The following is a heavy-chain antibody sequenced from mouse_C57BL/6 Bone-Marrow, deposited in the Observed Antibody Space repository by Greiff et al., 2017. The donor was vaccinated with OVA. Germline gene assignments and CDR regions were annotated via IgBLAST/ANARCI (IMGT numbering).Heavy chain of an antibody. Sequence: EVKVEESGGGLVKPGGSLKLSCAASGFTFSDYGMHWVRQAPEKGLEWVAYISSGSSTIYYADTVKGRFSISRDNAKNTLFLQMTSLRSEDTAMYYCARNYYGSYYFDYWGQGTTLTVSS. J-gene: IGHJ2*01. CDR2: ISSGSSTI. CDR1: GFTFSDYG. D-gene: IGHD1-1*01. V-gene: IGHV5-17*01. CDR3: ARNYYGSYYFDY.